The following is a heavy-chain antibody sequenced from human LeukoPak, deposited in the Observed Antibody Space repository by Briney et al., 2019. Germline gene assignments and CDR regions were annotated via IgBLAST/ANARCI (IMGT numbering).Heavy chain of an antibody. CDR2: IYYSGST. V-gene: IGHV4-59*01. Sequence: SETLSLTCTVSGGSISSYYWSWIRQPPGKGLEWIGYIYYSGSTNYNPSLKSRVTISVDTSKNQFSLKLSSVTAADTAAYYCARSGMTYYDILTGYSPYYYYYGMDVWGQGTTVTVSS. CDR1: GGSISSYY. J-gene: IGHJ6*02. CDR3: ARSGMTYYDILTGYSPYYYYYGMDV. D-gene: IGHD3-9*01.